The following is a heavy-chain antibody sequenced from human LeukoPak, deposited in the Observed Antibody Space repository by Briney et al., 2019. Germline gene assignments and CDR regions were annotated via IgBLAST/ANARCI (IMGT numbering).Heavy chain of an antibody. CDR2: MNPNSGNT. Sequence: ASVKVSCKASGYTFTGYYMHSVRQATGQGLEWMGWMNPNSGNTGYAQKFQGRVTMTRNTSISTAYMELSSLRSEDTAVYYCARWLPGHYYYGMDVWGQGTTVTVSS. CDR1: GYTFTGYY. J-gene: IGHJ6*02. V-gene: IGHV1-8*02. CDR3: ARWLPGHYYYGMDV. D-gene: IGHD6-19*01.